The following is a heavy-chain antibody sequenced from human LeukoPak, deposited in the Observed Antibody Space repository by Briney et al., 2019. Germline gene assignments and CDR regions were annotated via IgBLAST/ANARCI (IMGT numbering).Heavy chain of an antibody. Sequence: SLRLSCAASGFTFDDYAMHWVRQAPGKGLEWVSGISWNSGSIGYADSVKGRFTISRDNAKNSLYLQMNSLRAEDTALYYCAKAGGYSYGYGIDVWGQGTTVTVSS. J-gene: IGHJ6*02. V-gene: IGHV3-9*01. CDR2: ISWNSGSI. CDR1: GFTFDDYA. CDR3: AKAGGYSYGYGIDV. D-gene: IGHD5-18*01.